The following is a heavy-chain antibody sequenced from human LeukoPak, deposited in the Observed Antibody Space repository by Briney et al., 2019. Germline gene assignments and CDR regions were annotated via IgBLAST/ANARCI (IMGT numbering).Heavy chain of an antibody. J-gene: IGHJ3*02. D-gene: IGHD3-22*01. CDR3: AGSYYYDSSGYYVGAFDI. Sequence: GGSLRLPCAASGFTFSSYAMHWVRQAPGKGLEWVAVISYDGSNKYYADSVKGRFTISRDNSKNTLYLQMNSLRAEDTAVYYCAGSYYYDSSGYYVGAFDIWGQGTMVTVSS. V-gene: IGHV3-30-3*01. CDR1: GFTFSSYA. CDR2: ISYDGSNK.